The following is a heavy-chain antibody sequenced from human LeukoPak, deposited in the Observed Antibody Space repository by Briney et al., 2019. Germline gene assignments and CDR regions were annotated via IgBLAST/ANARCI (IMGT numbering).Heavy chain of an antibody. D-gene: IGHD5-24*01. Sequence: ASVKVSCKASGGTFSSYAISWVRQAPGQGLEWMGGIIPIFGTANYAQKFQGRVTITTDESTSTAYMELSSLRSEDTAVYYCARAVRGDGFRYFDYWGQGTLVTVSS. J-gene: IGHJ4*02. CDR2: IIPIFGTA. V-gene: IGHV1-69*05. CDR3: ARAVRGDGFRYFDY. CDR1: GGTFSSYA.